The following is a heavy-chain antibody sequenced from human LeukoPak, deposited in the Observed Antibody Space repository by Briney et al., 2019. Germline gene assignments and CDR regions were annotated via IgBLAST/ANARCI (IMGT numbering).Heavy chain of an antibody. CDR3: AKVVGVYYDFWSGYFFDY. Sequence: GSLRLSCAASGFTFSSYAMSWVRQAPGKGLEWVSAISGSGGSTYYADSVKGRFTISRDNSKNTLYLQMNSLRAEDTAVYYCAKVVGVYYDFWSGYFFDYWGQGTLVTVSS. V-gene: IGHV3-23*01. D-gene: IGHD3-3*01. CDR1: GFTFSSYA. J-gene: IGHJ4*02. CDR2: ISGSGGST.